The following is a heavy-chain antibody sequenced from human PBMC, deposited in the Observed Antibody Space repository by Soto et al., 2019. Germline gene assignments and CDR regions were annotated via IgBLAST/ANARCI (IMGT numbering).Heavy chain of an antibody. Sequence: QVQLVESGGGVVQPGRSLRLSCAVSGFTLSSYAMHWVRQALGKGLEWMAVISYDGSNKSYADSVKGRFTISRDKSKNTLYLQMNSLRAEDTAVYYCARDGGRYYYDSSWYYYGMDVWGQGTTVTVPS. V-gene: IGHV3-30-3*01. J-gene: IGHJ6*02. CDR2: ISYDGSNK. D-gene: IGHD3-22*01. CDR1: GFTLSSYA. CDR3: ARDGGRYYYDSSWYYYGMDV.